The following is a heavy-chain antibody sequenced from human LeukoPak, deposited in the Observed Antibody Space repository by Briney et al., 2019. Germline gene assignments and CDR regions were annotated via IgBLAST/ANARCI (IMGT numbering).Heavy chain of an antibody. D-gene: IGHD6-13*01. J-gene: IGHJ6*02. Sequence: ASVNVSCKASGYTFTSYGISWVRQAPGQGLEWMGWISAYNGNTNYAQKLQGRVTMTTDTSTSTAYMELRSLRSDDTAVYYCARDPGGGQLVSMTYYYYGMDVWGQGTTVTVSS. CDR3: ARDPGGGQLVSMTYYYYGMDV. V-gene: IGHV1-18*01. CDR1: GYTFTSYG. CDR2: ISAYNGNT.